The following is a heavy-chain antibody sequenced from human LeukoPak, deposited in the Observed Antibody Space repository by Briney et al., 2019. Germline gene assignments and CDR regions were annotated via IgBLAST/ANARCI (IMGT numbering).Heavy chain of an antibody. CDR3: AIQAAGTEVFGYFDY. CDR2: IIPILGIA. Sequence: GSSVKVSCKASGGTFSSYAISWVRQAPGQGLEWMGRIIPILGIANYAQKFQGRVTITADKSTSTAYMELSSLRSEDTAVYYCAIQAAGTEVFGYFDYWGQGTLVTVSS. J-gene: IGHJ4*02. D-gene: IGHD6-13*01. V-gene: IGHV1-69*04. CDR1: GGTFSSYA.